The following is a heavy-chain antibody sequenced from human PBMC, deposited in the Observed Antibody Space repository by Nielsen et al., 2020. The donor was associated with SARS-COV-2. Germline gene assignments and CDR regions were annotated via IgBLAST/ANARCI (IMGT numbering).Heavy chain of an antibody. CDR2: ISWNSGSI. J-gene: IGHJ4*02. Sequence: SLKISCAASGFTFDDYAMHWVRQAPGKGLEWVSGISWNSGSIGYADSVKGRFTISRDNAKNSLYLQMNSLRDEDTAVYYCARDTYSTYYDILTGYYRANYFDYWGQGTLVTVSS. CDR1: GFTFDDYA. CDR3: ARDTYSTYYDILTGYYRANYFDY. V-gene: IGHV3-9*01. D-gene: IGHD3-9*01.